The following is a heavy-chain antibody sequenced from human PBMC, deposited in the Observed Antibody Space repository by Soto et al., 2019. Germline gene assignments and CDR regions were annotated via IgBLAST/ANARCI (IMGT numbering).Heavy chain of an antibody. V-gene: IGHV4-34*01. CDR2: INHSGST. Sequence: SETLSLTCAVYGGSFSGYYWSWIRQPPGKGLEWIGEINHSGSTNYNPSLKSRVTISVDTSKNQFSLKLTSVTAADTAVYYCARAAEVRGPRHFDYWGQGTLVTVSS. CDR3: ARAAEVRGPRHFDY. J-gene: IGHJ4*02. CDR1: GGSFSGYY. D-gene: IGHD3-10*01.